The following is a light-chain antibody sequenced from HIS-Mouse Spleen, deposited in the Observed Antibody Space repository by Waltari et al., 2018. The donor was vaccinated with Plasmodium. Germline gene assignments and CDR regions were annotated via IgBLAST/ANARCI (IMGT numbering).Light chain of an antibody. CDR3: QQYNNWSFT. CDR1: QSVSSN. Sequence: EIVMTQSPATLSVSLGERATPSRRASQSVSSNLAWYQQKPGQPPRLLIYGASTRATGIPARFSGSGSGTEFTLTISSLQSEDFAVYYCQQYNNWSFTFGPGTKVDIK. J-gene: IGKJ3*01. CDR2: GAS. V-gene: IGKV3-15*01.